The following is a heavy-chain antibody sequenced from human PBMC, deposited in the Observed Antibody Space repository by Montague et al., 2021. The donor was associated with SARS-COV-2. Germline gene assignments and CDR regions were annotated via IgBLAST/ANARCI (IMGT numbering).Heavy chain of an antibody. V-gene: IGHV3-30-3*01. D-gene: IGHD2-15*01. J-gene: IGHJ3*02. CDR3: AREIIAPDAFDI. CDR1: GFTFSSYA. CDR2: ISYDGSNK. Sequence: SLRLSWAASGFTFSSYAMHWFHQAPGKGLEWVAVISYDGSNKYYADSVKGRFTISRDNSKNTLYLQMNSLRAEDTAVYYCAREIIAPDAFDIWGQGTMVTVSS.